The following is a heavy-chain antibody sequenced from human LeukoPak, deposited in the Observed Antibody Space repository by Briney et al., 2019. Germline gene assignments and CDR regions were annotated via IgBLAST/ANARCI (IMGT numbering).Heavy chain of an antibody. Sequence: SETLSLTCAVYGGSFSGYYWSWIRQPPGKGLEWIGEINHSGSTNYNPSLKSRVTISVDTSKNQFSLKLSSVTAADTAVYYCAWFPSPSRGSYNWFDPWGQGTLVTVFS. CDR1: GGSFSGYY. D-gene: IGHD1-26*01. V-gene: IGHV4-34*01. CDR2: INHSGST. J-gene: IGHJ5*02. CDR3: AWFPSPSRGSYNWFDP.